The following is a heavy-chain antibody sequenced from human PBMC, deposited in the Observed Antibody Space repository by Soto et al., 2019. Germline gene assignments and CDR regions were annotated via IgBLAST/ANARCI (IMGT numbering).Heavy chain of an antibody. J-gene: IGHJ6*04. CDR3: ARDYVVCDGGRCDGGPLDV. D-gene: IGHD2-15*01. Sequence: EVHLVESGGGLVKPGGSLRLSCAASGFTVSSKYMSWVRQAPGKGLEWVSLIQSGGATYYADNVKGRFTISRDTTEKTVHLQMDSLRAEDTAVYYCARDYVVCDGGRCDGGPLDVWGKGTMVTVSS. V-gene: IGHV3-66*01. CDR2: IQSGGAT. CDR1: GFTVSSKY.